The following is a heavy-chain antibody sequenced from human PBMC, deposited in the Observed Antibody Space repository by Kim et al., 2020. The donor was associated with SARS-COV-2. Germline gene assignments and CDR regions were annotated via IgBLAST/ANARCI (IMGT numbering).Heavy chain of an antibody. Sequence: GGSLRLSCAASGFTFSSYAMSWVRQAPGKGLEWVSVIYSGGSSTYYADSVKGRFTISRDNSKNTLYLQMNSLRAEDKAVYYCAKGGRITIFGVVMDPPLDVWGQGTTVTVSS. CDR3: AKGGRITIFGVVMDPPLDV. J-gene: IGHJ6*02. V-gene: IGHV3-23*03. CDR2: IYSGGSST. D-gene: IGHD3-3*01. CDR1: GFTFSSYA.